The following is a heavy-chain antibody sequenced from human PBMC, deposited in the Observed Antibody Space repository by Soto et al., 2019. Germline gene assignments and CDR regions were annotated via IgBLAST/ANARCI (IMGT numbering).Heavy chain of an antibody. CDR1: GYTFTSYY. Sequence: ASVKVSCKASGYTFTSYYMHWVRQAPGQGLEWMGIINPSGGSTSYAQRFQGRVTITRDTSTSTVYMELSSLRSEDTAVYYCASSNNWNDVTRYYYMDVWGKGTTVTVSS. D-gene: IGHD1-20*01. J-gene: IGHJ6*03. V-gene: IGHV1-46*03. CDR3: ASSNNWNDVTRYYYMDV. CDR2: INPSGGST.